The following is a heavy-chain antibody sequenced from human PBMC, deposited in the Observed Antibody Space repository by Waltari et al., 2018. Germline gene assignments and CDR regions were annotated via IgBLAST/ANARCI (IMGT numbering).Heavy chain of an antibody. Sequence: EVQLVESGGVVVQPGGSLRLSCAASGFPFDDYAMHWVRQAPGKGLEWVSLISWDGGSTYYADSVKGRFTISRDNSKNSLYLQMNSLRAEDTALYYCAKGLAAAGTYQLSFDYWGQGTLVTVSS. V-gene: IGHV3-43D*04. CDR1: GFPFDDYA. CDR3: AKGLAAAGTYQLSFDY. J-gene: IGHJ4*02. D-gene: IGHD6-13*01. CDR2: ISWDGGST.